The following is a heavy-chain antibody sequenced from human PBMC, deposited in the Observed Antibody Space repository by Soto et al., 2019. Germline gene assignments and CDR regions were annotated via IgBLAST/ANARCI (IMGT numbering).Heavy chain of an antibody. Sequence: QVELVQSGAEVKKPGSSVKVSCQASEDTFRNYAISWVRQAPGQGLEWMGGIIPIFGTANYAQKFQGRVTITADTSAKTVYLELSSLRSEATAVYYCASWAGQNRVFGGPFDSWGQGTRVTVSS. CDR3: ASWAGQNRVFGGPFDS. CDR2: IIPIFGTA. J-gene: IGHJ4*02. V-gene: IGHV1-69*06. D-gene: IGHD2-15*01. CDR1: EDTFRNYA.